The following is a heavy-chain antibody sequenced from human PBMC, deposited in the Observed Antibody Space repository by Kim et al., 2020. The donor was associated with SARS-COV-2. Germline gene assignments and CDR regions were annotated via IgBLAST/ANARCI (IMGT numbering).Heavy chain of an antibody. CDR2: ISHDGSNE. J-gene: IGHJ4*02. Sequence: GGSLRLSCAASRFNFNTFGMYWVRQAPGKGLEWVALISHDGSNEYYADSLKGRFIISRDNSKNALYLQLNSLRTEDTAVYYCAKASRGWYVDSWGQGTLVSVPS. CDR1: RFNFNTFG. CDR3: AKASRGWYVDS. D-gene: IGHD6-19*01. V-gene: IGHV3-30*18.